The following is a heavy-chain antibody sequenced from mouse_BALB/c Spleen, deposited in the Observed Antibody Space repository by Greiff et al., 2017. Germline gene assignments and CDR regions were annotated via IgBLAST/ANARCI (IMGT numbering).Heavy chain of an antibody. CDR2: INPSSGYT. J-gene: IGHJ3*01. Sequence: VKVVESGAELARPGASVKMSCKASGYTFTSYTMHWVKQRPGQGLEWIGYINPSSGYTNYNQKFKDKATLTADKSSSTAYMQLSSLTSEDSAVYYCADDAWFAYWGQGTLVTVAA. D-gene: IGHD2-12*01. V-gene: IGHV1-4*01. CDR3: ADDAWFAY. CDR1: GYTFTSYT.